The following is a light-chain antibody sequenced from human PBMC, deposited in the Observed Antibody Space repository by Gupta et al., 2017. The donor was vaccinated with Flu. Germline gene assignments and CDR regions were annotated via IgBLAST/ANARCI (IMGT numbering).Light chain of an antibody. Sequence: PSTLSAFVGDRVNITCRASQRISSHLAWFQQKPGKAPKLLIYGASNLESGVPSRFRGSGSGTDFTLTISRLQPEDLATYCCQQCDSNPYTFGQGTKMEIK. V-gene: IGKV1-39*01. CDR2: GAS. J-gene: IGKJ2*01. CDR1: QRISSH. CDR3: QQCDSNPYT.